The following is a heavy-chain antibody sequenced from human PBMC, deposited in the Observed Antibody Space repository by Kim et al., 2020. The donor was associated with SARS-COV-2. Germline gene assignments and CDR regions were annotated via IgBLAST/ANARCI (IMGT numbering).Heavy chain of an antibody. CDR2: VSGSGGST. CDR1: GFTFSSYA. D-gene: IGHD1-1*01. V-gene: IGHV3-23*01. J-gene: IGHJ4*02. CDR3: AKGVSDNLSFFDY. Sequence: GGSLRLSCAASGFTFSSYAMSWVRQAPGKGPEWVSLVSGSGGSTYHADSVKGRFAISRDNSKKTLYLQMNSLRAEDTALYYCAKGVSDNLSFFDYWGQGTLVTVSS.